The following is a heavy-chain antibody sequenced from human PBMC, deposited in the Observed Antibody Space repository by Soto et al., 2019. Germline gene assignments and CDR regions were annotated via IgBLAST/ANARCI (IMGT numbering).Heavy chain of an antibody. CDR3: ARERFGELHSAYYYHYGMDV. Sequence: GGSLRLSCAASGFTFSSYAMHWVRQAPGKGQEWVAVISYDGSNKYYADSVNGRFTITRDNYKNTQYLQKNSMRAEDTAVYYCARERFGELHSAYYYHYGMDVWGQGTTVTVSS. CDR1: GFTFSSYA. J-gene: IGHJ6*02. CDR2: ISYDGSNK. V-gene: IGHV3-30-3*01. D-gene: IGHD3-10*01.